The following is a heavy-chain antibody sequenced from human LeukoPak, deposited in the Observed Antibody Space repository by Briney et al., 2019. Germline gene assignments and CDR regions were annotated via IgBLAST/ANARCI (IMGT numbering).Heavy chain of an antibody. CDR2: ISAYNGNT. D-gene: IGHD3-22*01. CDR3: ARDWFSAWDSSGYLFDY. CDR1: GYTFTSYG. J-gene: IGHJ4*02. V-gene: IGHV1-18*01. Sequence: ASVKVSCKAPGYTFTSYGISWVRQAPGQGLEWMGWISAYNGNTNYAQKLQGRVTMTTDTSTSTAYMELRSLRSDDTAVYYCARDWFSAWDSSGYLFDYWGQGTLVTVSS.